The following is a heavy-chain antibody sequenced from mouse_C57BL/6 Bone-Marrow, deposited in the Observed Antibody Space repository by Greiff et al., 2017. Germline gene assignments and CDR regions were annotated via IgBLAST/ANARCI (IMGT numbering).Heavy chain of an antibody. CDR2: LDPENGDT. CDR1: GFNIKDDY. Sequence: EVKLMESGAELVRPGASVKLSCTASGFNIKDDYMHWVKQRPEQGLEWIGWLDPENGDTEYASKFQGKATITADTSSNTAYLQLSSLTSEDTAVYDCLYYDYDAWFAYWGQGTLVTVSA. V-gene: IGHV14-4*01. CDR3: LYYDYDAWFAY. J-gene: IGHJ3*01. D-gene: IGHD2-4*01.